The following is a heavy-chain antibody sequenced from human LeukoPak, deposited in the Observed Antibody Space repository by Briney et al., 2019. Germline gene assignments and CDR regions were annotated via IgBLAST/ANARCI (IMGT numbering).Heavy chain of an antibody. CDR3: AREYCSSTSCYQPDAFDI. Sequence: SETLSLTCAVSGYSISSGYYWGWIRQPPGKGLEWIGSIYHSGSTYYNPSLKSRVTISVDTSKNQLSLKLSSVAAADTAVYYCAREYCSSTSCYQPDAFDIWGKGTMVTVSS. D-gene: IGHD2-2*01. J-gene: IGHJ3*02. CDR2: IYHSGST. V-gene: IGHV4-38-2*01. CDR1: GYSISSGYY.